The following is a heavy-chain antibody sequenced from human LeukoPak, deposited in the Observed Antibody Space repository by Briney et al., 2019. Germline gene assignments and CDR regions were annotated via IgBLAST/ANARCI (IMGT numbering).Heavy chain of an antibody. CDR2: IYTSGST. J-gene: IGHJ6*03. V-gene: IGHV4-61*02. D-gene: IGHD2-2*01. Sequence: PSETLSLTCTVSGGSISSGSYYWSWIRQPAGKGLEWIGRIYTSGSTNYNPSLKSRVTISVDTSKNQFSLKLSSVTAADTAVYYCARDRIGYCSSTSCPYYYYYYMDVWGKGTTVTVSS. CDR3: ARDRIGYCSSTSCPYYYYYYMDV. CDR1: GGSISSGSYY.